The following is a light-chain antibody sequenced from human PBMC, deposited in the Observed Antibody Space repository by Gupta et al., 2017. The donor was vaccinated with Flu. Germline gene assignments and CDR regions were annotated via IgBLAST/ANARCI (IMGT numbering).Light chain of an antibody. V-gene: IGLV3-25*02. CDR3: QSADSSGTYVV. Sequence: SYELTQPPSVSVSPGQTARLPCSGDALPKQYAYWYQQKPGQAPVLVIYKDSERPSGIPERFSGSSSGTTVTLTISGVQAEDEADYYCQSADSSGTYVVFGGGTKLIVL. J-gene: IGLJ2*01. CDR2: KDS. CDR1: ALPKQY.